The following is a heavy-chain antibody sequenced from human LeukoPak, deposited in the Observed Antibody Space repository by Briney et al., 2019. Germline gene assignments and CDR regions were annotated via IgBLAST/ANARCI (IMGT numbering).Heavy chain of an antibody. D-gene: IGHD6-6*01. J-gene: IGHJ4*02. Sequence: PGGSLRLSCAASGFTFSQFGMHWVRQAPGKGLEWVAIIWYDGSEKFYGDSVKGRFTISRDNSKNTLYLQMNSLRAEDTAVYYCARDRGTTSSAGYYFDYWGQGTLVTGSS. CDR1: GFTFSQFG. CDR2: IWYDGSEK. CDR3: ARDRGTTSSAGYYFDY. V-gene: IGHV3-33*01.